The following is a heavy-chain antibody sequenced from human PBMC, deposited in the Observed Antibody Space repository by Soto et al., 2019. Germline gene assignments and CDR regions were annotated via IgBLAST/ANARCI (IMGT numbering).Heavy chain of an antibody. CDR1: GFTFSTYS. D-gene: IGHD2-2*02. Sequence: AGGSLRLSCVGSGFTFSTYSINWVRQAPGKGLEWVSSISSRSDIYYADSVKGRFTISRDNAKNSVSLQMNSLRAEDTAVYYCAREYTAWPLAYGLDVWGQGTTVTVSS. CDR2: ISSRSDI. CDR3: AREYTAWPLAYGLDV. J-gene: IGHJ6*02. V-gene: IGHV3-21*01.